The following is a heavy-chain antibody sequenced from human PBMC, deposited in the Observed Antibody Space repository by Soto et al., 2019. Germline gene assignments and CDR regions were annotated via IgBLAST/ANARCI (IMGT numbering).Heavy chain of an antibody. V-gene: IGHV3-23*01. D-gene: IGHD3-16*01. CDR1: GFMFSDYA. CDR2: LLRPGRST. J-gene: IGHJ5*02. CDR3: AKDAIANDGIWLMDS. Sequence: GSLVLACAASGFMFSDYAMTWARQAPGKELEWVSGLLRPGRSTYYADSVKGRFTISGDTSANTVYLQMDSLRAEDTAVYYCAKDAIANDGIWLMDSWGQGTVVTVSS.